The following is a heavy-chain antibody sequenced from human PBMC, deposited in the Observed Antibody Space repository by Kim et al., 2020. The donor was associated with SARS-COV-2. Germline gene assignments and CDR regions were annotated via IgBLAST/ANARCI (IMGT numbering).Heavy chain of an antibody. CDR2: ISGSGGST. D-gene: IGHD2-2*01. CDR3: AKVAVEDIVVVPAAMPPPYYYGMDV. J-gene: IGHJ6*02. V-gene: IGHV3-23*01. CDR1: GFTFSSYA. Sequence: GGSLRLSCAASGFTFSSYAMSWVRQAPGKGLEWVSAISGSGGSTYYADSVKGRFTISRDNSKNTLYLQMKSLRAEDTAVYYCAKVAVEDIVVVPAAMPPPYYYGMDVWGQGTTVTVSS.